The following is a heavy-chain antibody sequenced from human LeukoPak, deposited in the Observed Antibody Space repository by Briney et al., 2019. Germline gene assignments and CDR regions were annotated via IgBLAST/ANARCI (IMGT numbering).Heavy chain of an antibody. D-gene: IGHD4-17*01. CDR1: GYTFTSYG. V-gene: IGHV1-18*01. Sequence: GASVKVSCKASGYTFTSYGISWVRQAPGQGLEWMGWISAYNGNTNYTQKLQGRVTMTTDTSTSTAYMELRSLRSDDTAVYYCARRNYGDYDRYHFDYWGQGTLVSVSS. J-gene: IGHJ4*02. CDR3: ARRNYGDYDRYHFDY. CDR2: ISAYNGNT.